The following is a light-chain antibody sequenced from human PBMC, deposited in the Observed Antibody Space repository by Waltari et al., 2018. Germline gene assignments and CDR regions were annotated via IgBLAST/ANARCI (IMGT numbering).Light chain of an antibody. J-gene: IGKJ4*01. Sequence: DIQMTQSQSSLSASVGDRVIITCRASQSISTYLNWYQRKPGKAPKLLIYAASSLHSGVPSRFSGSGSGTVFTLTISSLQPEDFATYYCQQTYTTPLAFGRGTTVEIK. CDR2: AAS. CDR3: QQTYTTPLA. V-gene: IGKV1-39*01. CDR1: QSISTY.